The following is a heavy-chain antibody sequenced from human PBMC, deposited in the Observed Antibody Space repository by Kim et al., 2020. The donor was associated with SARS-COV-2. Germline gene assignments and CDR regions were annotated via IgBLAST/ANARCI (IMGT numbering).Heavy chain of an antibody. D-gene: IGHD3-22*01. CDR1: GFTFSSYA. Sequence: GGSLSLSCAASGFTFSSYAMSWVRQAPGKGLEWVSAISGSGGSTYYADSVKGRFTISRDNSKNTLYLQMNSLRAEDTAVYYCAKNPPRDYYDSSGLFDYWGQGTLVTVSS. CDR3: AKNPPRDYYDSSGLFDY. CDR2: ISGSGGST. J-gene: IGHJ4*02. V-gene: IGHV3-23*01.